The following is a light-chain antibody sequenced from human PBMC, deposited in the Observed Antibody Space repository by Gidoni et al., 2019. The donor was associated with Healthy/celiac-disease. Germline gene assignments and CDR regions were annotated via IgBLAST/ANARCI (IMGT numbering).Light chain of an antibody. J-gene: IGLJ2*01. CDR2: QDS. CDR1: KLGDKY. Sequence: SYELTQPPSVSVSPGQTASITCSGDKLGDKYACWYQQKPGQSPVLVIYQDSKRPSGIPERFSGSNSGNTATLTISGTQAMDEADYYCQAWDSSTGVLVFGGGSKLTVL. V-gene: IGLV3-1*01. CDR3: QAWDSSTGVLV.